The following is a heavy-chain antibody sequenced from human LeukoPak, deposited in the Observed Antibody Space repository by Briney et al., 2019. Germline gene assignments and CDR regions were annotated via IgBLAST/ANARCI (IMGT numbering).Heavy chain of an antibody. CDR1: GYTFSSND. J-gene: IGHJ4*02. V-gene: IGHV1-8*01. CDR3: AREGNRSSDSSASYPLDY. CDR2: MNPHSGNT. D-gene: IGHD1-26*01. Sequence: ASVRVSCKASGYTFSSNDINWVRQATGQGLEWMGWMNPHSGNTGYAQKFQGRVTITRNSSISTAYMELSSLRSEDTAVYYCAREGNRSSDSSASYPLDYWGQGTLVTVSS.